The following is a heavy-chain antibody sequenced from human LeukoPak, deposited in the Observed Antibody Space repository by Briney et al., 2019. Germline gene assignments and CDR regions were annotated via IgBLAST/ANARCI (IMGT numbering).Heavy chain of an antibody. CDR3: ARDRLGYYYGSSGYYRDAFDI. CDR1: GYTFTSYG. Sequence: ASVKVSCKASGYTFTSYGISWVRQAPGQGLEWMGWISAYNGNTNYAQKLQGRVTMTTDTSTSTAYMELRSLRSDDTAVYYCARDRLGYYYGSSGYYRDAFDIWGQGTMVTVSS. D-gene: IGHD3-22*01. CDR2: ISAYNGNT. J-gene: IGHJ3*02. V-gene: IGHV1-18*01.